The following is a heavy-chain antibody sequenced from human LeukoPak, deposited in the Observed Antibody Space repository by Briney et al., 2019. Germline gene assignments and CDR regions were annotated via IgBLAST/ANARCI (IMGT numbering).Heavy chain of an antibody. CDR3: ARSGSGSYYWMRGYYYGMDV. J-gene: IGHJ6*02. CDR2: ISYDGSNK. V-gene: IGHV3-30-3*01. D-gene: IGHD1-26*01. CDR1: GFTFSSYA. Sequence: GGSLRLSCAASGFTFSSYAMHWVRQAPGKGLEWVAVISYDGSNKYYADSVKGRFTISRDNSKNTLYLQMNSLRAEDTAVYYCARSGSGSYYWMRGYYYGMDVWGQGTTVTVSS.